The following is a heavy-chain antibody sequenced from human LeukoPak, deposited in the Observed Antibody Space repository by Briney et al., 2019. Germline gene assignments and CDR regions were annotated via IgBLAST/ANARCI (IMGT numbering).Heavy chain of an antibody. V-gene: IGHV3-7*01. CDR2: IKLDVSER. Sequence: GGSLRLSCAASGFTFSSNWMSWVRQVPGKGLEWVANIKLDVSERYYVDSVKGRFTISRDNAKNSLYLQMNSLRAEDTAVYYCARAAGATHPDYYYYYMDVWGKGTTVTVSS. D-gene: IGHD1-26*01. CDR1: GFTFSSNW. CDR3: ARAAGATHPDYYYYYMDV. J-gene: IGHJ6*03.